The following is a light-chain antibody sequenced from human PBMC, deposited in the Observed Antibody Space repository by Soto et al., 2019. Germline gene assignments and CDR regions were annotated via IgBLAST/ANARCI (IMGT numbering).Light chain of an antibody. CDR2: EVS. CDR3: CSYVSSKTYV. CDR1: RTDVGGYNF. V-gene: IGLV2-14*01. J-gene: IGLJ1*01. Sequence: QSVLTQPASVSGSPGQLITISCTGTRTDVGGYNFVSWYQQHPGKAPKLIIYEVSNRPSGVSNRFSGSKSDNTASLTISGLQAEDEADYYCCSYVSSKTYVFGTGTKVTVL.